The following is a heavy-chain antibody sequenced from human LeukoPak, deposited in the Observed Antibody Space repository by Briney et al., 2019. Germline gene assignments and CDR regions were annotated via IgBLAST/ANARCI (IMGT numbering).Heavy chain of an antibody. CDR1: GYSISSNYY. J-gene: IGHJ3*02. CDR3: ARGALVRGFDAFDI. V-gene: IGHV4-38-2*02. CDR2: IYHSGST. Sequence: SETLSLTCTVSGYSISSNYYWGWIRQPPGKGLEWIGSIYHSGSTYYNPSLKSRVTISVDTSNNQFSLKLSSVTAADTAVYYCARGALVRGFDAFDIWGQGTMVTVSS. D-gene: IGHD3-10*01.